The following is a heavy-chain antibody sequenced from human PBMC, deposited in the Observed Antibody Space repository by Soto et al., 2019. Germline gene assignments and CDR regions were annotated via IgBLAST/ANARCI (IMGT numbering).Heavy chain of an antibody. Sequence: SQTLSLTCAISGDSVSSNSAAWNWIRQSPSRDLEWLGMTYYRSKWYNDYAVSVKSRITINPDTSKNQFSLQLNSVTPEDTAVYYCAREYSSSWAYYYYGMDVWGQGTTVTVSS. CDR3: AREYSSSWAYYYYGMDV. D-gene: IGHD6-13*01. V-gene: IGHV6-1*01. CDR1: GDSVSSNSAA. CDR2: TYYRSKWYN. J-gene: IGHJ6*02.